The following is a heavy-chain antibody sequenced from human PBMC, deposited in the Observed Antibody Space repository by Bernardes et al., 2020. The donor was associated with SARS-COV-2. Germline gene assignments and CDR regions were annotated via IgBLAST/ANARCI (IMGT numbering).Heavy chain of an antibody. CDR1: GGSFSDYS. V-gene: IGHV4-34*01. Sequence: SETLSLTCAVYGGSFSDYSWTRIRQPPGKGLEWVGEINHSGSIQYNPSLKSRVTISVDTSKNQFSLKLGSVTAADTAVYYCASERVRRILLQNYFYGMDVWGHGTAVTV. D-gene: IGHD3-10*01. CDR2: INHSGSI. J-gene: IGHJ6*02. CDR3: ASERVRRILLQNYFYGMDV.